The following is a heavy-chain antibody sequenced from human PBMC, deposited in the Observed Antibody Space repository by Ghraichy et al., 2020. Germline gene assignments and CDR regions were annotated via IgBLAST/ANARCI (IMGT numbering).Heavy chain of an antibody. D-gene: IGHD3-22*01. CDR1: GYTFTSYG. V-gene: IGHV1-18*01. J-gene: IGHJ4*02. CDR2: ISAYNGNT. CDR3: ARGGEEAEDYYDSSGYPLRY. Sequence: ASVKVSCKASGYTFTSYGISWVRQAPGQRLEWMGWISAYNGNTNYAQKLQGRVTITTDTSTSTAYMELRSLRSDDTAVYYCARGGEEAEDYYDSSGYPLRYWGQGTLVTVSS.